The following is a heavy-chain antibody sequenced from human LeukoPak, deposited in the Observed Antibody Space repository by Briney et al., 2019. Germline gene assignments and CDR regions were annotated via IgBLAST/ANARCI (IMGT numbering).Heavy chain of an antibody. CDR3: ARGPRYYFDF. V-gene: IGHV3-64*01. Sequence: PGGSLRLSCAASGFTFSSYTMYWVRQAPGKGLEYVSAISTNGGSTYYANSVKGRFTISRDNSKNTLYLQMGSLRAEDMAVYYCARGPRYYFDFWGQGTLVTVPS. CDR2: ISTNGGST. CDR1: GFTFSSYT. J-gene: IGHJ4*02.